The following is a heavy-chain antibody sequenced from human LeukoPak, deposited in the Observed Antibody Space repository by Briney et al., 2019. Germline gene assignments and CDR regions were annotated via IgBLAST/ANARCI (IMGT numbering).Heavy chain of an antibody. J-gene: IGHJ5*02. CDR1: GGSISSGSYY. V-gene: IGHV4-61*02. D-gene: IGHD1-26*01. Sequence: SETLSLTCTVSGGSISSGSYYWSWIRQPAGKGLQWIGRIYTSGSTNYNPSLKSRVTISVDTSKNQFSLKLSSVTAADTAVYYCARLTLVGAISSWGQGTPVTVSS. CDR2: IYTSGST. CDR3: ARLTLVGAISS.